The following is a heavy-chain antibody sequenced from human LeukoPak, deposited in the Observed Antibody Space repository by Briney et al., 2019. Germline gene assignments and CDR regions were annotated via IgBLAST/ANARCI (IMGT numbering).Heavy chain of an antibody. J-gene: IGHJ4*02. V-gene: IGHV1-2*02. D-gene: IGHD6-19*01. Sequence: ASVKVSCKASGYTFTGYYTHWVRQAPGQGLEWMGWINPNSGGTNYAQKFQGRVTMTRDTSISTAYMELSRLRSDDTAVYYCARDGKPWLVTSLFDYWGQGTLVTVSS. CDR2: INPNSGGT. CDR1: GYTFTGYY. CDR3: ARDGKPWLVTSLFDY.